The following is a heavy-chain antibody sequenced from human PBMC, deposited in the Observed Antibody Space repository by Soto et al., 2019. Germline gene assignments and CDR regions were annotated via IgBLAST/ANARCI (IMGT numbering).Heavy chain of an antibody. D-gene: IGHD2-2*01. J-gene: IGHJ4*02. Sequence: GGSLRLSCEASGFTFSSYAMSWVRQAPGKGLEWVSGISDSGGSSYYADSVKGRFTISRDNSKNTLYLQMNSLRAEDTAVYYCAKDKGYCSTSSCYYDYWGQGTLVTVS. CDR3: AKDKGYCSTSSCYYDY. V-gene: IGHV3-23*01. CDR1: GFTFSSYA. CDR2: ISDSGGSS.